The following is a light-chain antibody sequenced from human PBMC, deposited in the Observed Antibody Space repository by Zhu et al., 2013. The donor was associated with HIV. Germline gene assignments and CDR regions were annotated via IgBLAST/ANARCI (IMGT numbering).Light chain of an antibody. CDR1: QSVSSIY. Sequence: EIVMTQSPATLSVSPGERVTLSCRASQSVSSIYLAWYQQKPGQAPRLLIYGASSRATGIPDRFSGSGSGTDFTLTISRLEPEDFAVYYCQQYNNWPPWTFGQGTKVEIK. CDR3: QQYNNWPPWT. CDR2: GAS. J-gene: IGKJ1*01. V-gene: IGKV3-20*01.